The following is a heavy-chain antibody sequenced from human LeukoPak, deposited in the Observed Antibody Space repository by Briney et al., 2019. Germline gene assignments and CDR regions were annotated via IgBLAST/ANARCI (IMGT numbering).Heavy chain of an antibody. D-gene: IGHD3-10*01. CDR1: GGSISSYY. V-gene: IGHV4-59*01. Sequence: SETLSLTCTVSGGSISSYYWSWIRQPPGKGLEWIGYIYYSGSTNYNPSLKSRVTISVDTSKNQFSLKLSSVTAADTAVYYCARESMVRGVNIYYYYGMDVWGQGTTVTVSS. CDR2: IYYSGST. J-gene: IGHJ6*02. CDR3: ARESMVRGVNIYYYYGMDV.